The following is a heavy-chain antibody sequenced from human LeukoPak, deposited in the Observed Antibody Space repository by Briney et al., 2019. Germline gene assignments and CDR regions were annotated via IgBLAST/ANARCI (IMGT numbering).Heavy chain of an antibody. V-gene: IGHV4-39*07. CDR3: ARDGPNTMVPFNY. D-gene: IGHD3-10*01. J-gene: IGHJ4*02. CDR2: IYYSGNT. Sequence: PSETPSLTCTVSGDSISSSSYYWGWIRQPPGKGLEWIGSIYYSGNTYYNPSLKSRVTISVDTSKNQFSLKLSSVTAADTAVYYCARDGPNTMVPFNYWGQGTLVTVSS. CDR1: GDSISSSSYY.